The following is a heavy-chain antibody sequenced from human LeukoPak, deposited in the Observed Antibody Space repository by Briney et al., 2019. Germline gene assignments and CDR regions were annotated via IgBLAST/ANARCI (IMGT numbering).Heavy chain of an antibody. V-gene: IGHV3-64*01. CDR2: ISSNGGST. D-gene: IGHD6-6*01. CDR3: ATSSLDY. J-gene: IGHJ4*02. CDR1: GFTFSSYA. Sequence: PGGSLRLSCAASGFTFSSYAMYWVRQAPGKGLECVSTISSNGGSTSYANSVKGRFTISRDNSKNTLYLQMGSLGADDMAVYYCATSSLDYWGQGPLVTVSS.